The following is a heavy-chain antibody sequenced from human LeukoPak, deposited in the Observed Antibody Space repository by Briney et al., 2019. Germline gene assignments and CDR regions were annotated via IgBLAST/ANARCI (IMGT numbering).Heavy chain of an antibody. CDR2: IKSTTDGGTT. J-gene: IGHJ4*02. D-gene: IGHD6-19*01. CDR3: TTSSGWYHY. V-gene: IGHV3-15*01. Sequence: GGSLRLSCAASGFTFSNAWMSWVRQAPGKGLEWVGRIKSTTDGGTTDYAAPVKGRSTISRDDSKNTLYLQMNSLKTEDTAVYYCTTSSGWYHYWGQGTLVTVSS. CDR1: GFTFSNAW.